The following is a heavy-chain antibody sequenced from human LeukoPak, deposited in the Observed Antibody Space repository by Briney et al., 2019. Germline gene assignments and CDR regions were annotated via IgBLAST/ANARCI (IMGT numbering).Heavy chain of an antibody. CDR3: ASLPYCGGDCSGPFDY. CDR1: GYSFTSNW. D-gene: IGHD2-21*02. Sequence: GESLKISCKGSGYSFTSNWIGWVRPMPGKGLDWMGIIYPGDSDTRYSPSFQGQVTISADKSISTAYLQWSSLKASDTAMYYCASLPYCGGDCSGPFDYWGQGTLVTVSS. J-gene: IGHJ4*02. V-gene: IGHV5-51*01. CDR2: IYPGDSDT.